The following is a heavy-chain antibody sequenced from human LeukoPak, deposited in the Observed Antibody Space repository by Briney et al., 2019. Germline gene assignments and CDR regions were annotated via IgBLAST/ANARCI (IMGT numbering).Heavy chain of an antibody. CDR2: INPNSGGT. V-gene: IGHV1-2*06. CDR1: GYTFTGYY. D-gene: IGHD3-16*02. CDR3: ASCPISIRLGELSLVEPREPLGEGMDV. J-gene: IGHJ6*02. Sequence: GASVKVSCKASGYTFTGYYMHWVRQAPGQGLEWMGRINPNSGGTNNAQKFQGRVTMTRDTSISTAYMELSRLRSDDTAVYYCASCPISIRLGELSLVEPREPLGEGMDVWGQGTTVTVSS.